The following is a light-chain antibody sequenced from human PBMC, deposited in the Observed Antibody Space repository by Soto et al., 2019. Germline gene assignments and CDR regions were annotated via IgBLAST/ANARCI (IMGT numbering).Light chain of an antibody. Sequence: QSALTQPPSASGTPGQTVIISCSGSRSDIGSNSVNWYQHLPGTAPKLLIYSNNQRPSGVPDRFSGSKSGTSASLAISGLQSEDEADYYCAAWDDSLTGPVFGTGTKVTVL. CDR1: RSDIGSNS. CDR2: SNN. CDR3: AAWDDSLTGPV. V-gene: IGLV1-44*01. J-gene: IGLJ1*01.